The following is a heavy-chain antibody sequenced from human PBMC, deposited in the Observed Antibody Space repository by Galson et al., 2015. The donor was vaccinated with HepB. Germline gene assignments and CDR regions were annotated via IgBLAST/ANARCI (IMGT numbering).Heavy chain of an antibody. Sequence: LSLTCTVSGGAINSYYWSWIRQPPGKGLEWIGYIYYSGSTYYKPSLESRVTISVDTSKNQFSLRLSSVTAADTAVYYCARTNYDDDVFEIWGQGTMVTVSS. V-gene: IGHV4-59*01. D-gene: IGHD4-17*01. CDR2: IYYSGST. CDR3: ARTNYDDDVFEI. CDR1: GGAINSYY. J-gene: IGHJ3*02.